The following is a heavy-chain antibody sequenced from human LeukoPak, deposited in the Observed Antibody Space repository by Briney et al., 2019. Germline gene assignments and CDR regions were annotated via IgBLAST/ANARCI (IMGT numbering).Heavy chain of an antibody. J-gene: IGHJ4*02. D-gene: IGHD3-3*01. CDR1: GGSISSYY. CDR3: ARYGTDYDFWSGYYYFDY. Sequence: SETLSLTCIVSGGSISSYYWSWIRQPAGKGLEWIGRIYTSGSTNYNPSLKSRVTMSVDTSKNQFSLKLSSVTAADTAVYYCARYGTDYDFWSGYYYFDYWGQGTLVTVSS. CDR2: IYTSGST. V-gene: IGHV4-4*07.